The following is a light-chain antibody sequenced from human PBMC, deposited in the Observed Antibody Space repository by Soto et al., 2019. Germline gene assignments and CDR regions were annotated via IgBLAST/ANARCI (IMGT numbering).Light chain of an antibody. CDR3: SSFTSTSTLI. J-gene: IGLJ2*01. Sequence: QSALTQPPSVSGSPGQSITISCTGTSSDVGGYNFVSWYQHHPGKAPKLIIYDVTNRPSGVSNRFSGSKSGDTASLTISGLQAEDAADYYCSSFTSTSTLIFGGGTKLTVL. CDR2: DVT. CDR1: SSDVGGYNF. V-gene: IGLV2-14*03.